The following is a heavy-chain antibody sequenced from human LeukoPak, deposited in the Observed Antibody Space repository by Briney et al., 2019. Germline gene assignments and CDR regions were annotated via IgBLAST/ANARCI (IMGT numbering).Heavy chain of an antibody. D-gene: IGHD6-13*01. CDR2: IYYSGST. V-gene: IGHV4-59*11. J-gene: IGHJ5*02. Sequence: SETLSLTRAVYGASLNGHYWSWIRQPPGKGLEWIGYIYYSGSTNYNPSLKSRVTISVDTSKNQFSLKLSSVTAADTAVYYCARAFRIAASGSWFDPWGQGTLVTVSS. CDR1: GASLNGHY. CDR3: ARAFRIAASGSWFDP.